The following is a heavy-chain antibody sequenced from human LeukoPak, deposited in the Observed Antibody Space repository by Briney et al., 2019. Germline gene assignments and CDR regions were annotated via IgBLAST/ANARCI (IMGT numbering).Heavy chain of an antibody. D-gene: IGHD1-26*01. CDR3: ARLVGASWFDS. CDR1: GDSVSTNSAT. Sequence: SQTLSLTCAISGDSVSTNSATWTWLRQSPSRGLEWLGRTYYRSKWNNDYAVSMKSRITINPDTSKNQFPLQLNSVTPEDTAVYYCARLVGASWFDSWGQGTLVTVSS. V-gene: IGHV6-1*01. J-gene: IGHJ5*01. CDR2: TYYRSKWNN.